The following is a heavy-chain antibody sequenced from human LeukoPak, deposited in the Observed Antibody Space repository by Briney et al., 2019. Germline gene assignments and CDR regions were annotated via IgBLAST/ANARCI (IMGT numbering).Heavy chain of an antibody. D-gene: IGHD3-22*01. CDR3: ARHVVAVGFDY. CDR2: ITSSSSYI. V-gene: IGHV3-21*01. Sequence: PGGSLRLSCAASGFTFSSYAMNWVRQAPGKGLEWVSSITSSSSYIYYADSLKGQFTISRDNAKNSLYLQMNSLRAEDTAVYYCARHVVAVGFDYWGQGTLVTVSS. J-gene: IGHJ4*02. CDR1: GFTFSSYA.